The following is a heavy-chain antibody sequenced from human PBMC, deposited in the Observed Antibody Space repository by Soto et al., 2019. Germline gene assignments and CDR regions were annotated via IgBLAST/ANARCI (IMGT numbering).Heavy chain of an antibody. CDR2: IIPILGIA. V-gene: IGHV1-69*02. CDR1: GGTFSSYT. J-gene: IGHJ4*02. D-gene: IGHD5-12*01. Sequence: ASVKVSCKASGGTFSSYTISWVRQAPGQGLEWMGRIIPILGIANYAQKFQGRVTITADNSTSTAYMELSSLRSEDTAVYYCALKSYIVATPWIDYWGQGTLVTVSS. CDR3: ALKSYIVATPWIDY.